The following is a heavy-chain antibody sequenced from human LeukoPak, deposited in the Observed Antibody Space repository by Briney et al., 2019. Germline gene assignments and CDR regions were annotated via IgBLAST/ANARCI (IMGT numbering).Heavy chain of an antibody. CDR3: ASDDYRGLGY. V-gene: IGHV3-74*01. Sequence: GGSLRLSCVTSGITFSNYYMHWVCQVQGAGLVWVSHIIQDGSVTSYADSVKGRFTISRDNSKNTVYLQLNNLRAEDTAVYYCASDDYRGLGYWGQGTLVTVSS. D-gene: IGHD3-16*01. CDR2: IIQDGSVT. J-gene: IGHJ4*02. CDR1: GITFSNYY.